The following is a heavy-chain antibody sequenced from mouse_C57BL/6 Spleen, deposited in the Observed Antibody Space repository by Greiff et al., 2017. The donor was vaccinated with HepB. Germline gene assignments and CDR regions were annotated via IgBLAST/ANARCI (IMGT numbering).Heavy chain of an antibody. CDR1: GFSLSTSGMG. J-gene: IGHJ3*01. D-gene: IGHD2-3*01. CDR3: AREGGLLREFAY. CDR2: IYWDDDK. V-gene: IGHV8-12*01. Sequence: QVQLKESGPGILQSSQTLSLTCSFSGFSLSTSGMGVSWIRQPSGKGLEWLAHIYWDDDKRYNPSLKSRLTISKDTSRNQVFLKITSVDTADTATYYCAREGGLLREFAYWGQGTLVTVSA.